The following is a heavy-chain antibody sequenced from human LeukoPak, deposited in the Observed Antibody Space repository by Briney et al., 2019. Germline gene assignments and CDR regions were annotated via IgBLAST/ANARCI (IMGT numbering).Heavy chain of an antibody. J-gene: IGHJ3*01. CDR2: TYYRPKWYN. V-gene: IGHV6-1*01. CDR1: GDSVSGNNTA. CDR3: ARGGQGDGYSADEAFDF. D-gene: IGHD5-24*01. Sequence: SQTLSLTCAISGDSVSGNNTAYNWIRQSPSRGLEWLGRTYYRPKWYNDYAVSVKSRITINPDTSKNQLSLQLNSVTPEDTAVYYCARGGQGDGYSADEAFDFWGQGTMVTVSS.